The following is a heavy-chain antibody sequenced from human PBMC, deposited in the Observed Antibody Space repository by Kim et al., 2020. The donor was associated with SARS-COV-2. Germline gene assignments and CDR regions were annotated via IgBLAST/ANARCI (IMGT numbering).Heavy chain of an antibody. V-gene: IGHV4-59*01. J-gene: IGHJ4*02. CDR2: INYSGTT. Sequence: SETLSLTCTVSGGSLSGYYWSWIRQAPGKGLEWIAYINYSGTTNYNPSLKSRVTISVDTQNQLSLKLTSVTAADTAVYYCAREPDNSWYEDFDFWGQGILVTVSS. CDR1: GGSLSGYY. CDR3: AREPDNSWYEDFDF. D-gene: IGHD2-8*01.